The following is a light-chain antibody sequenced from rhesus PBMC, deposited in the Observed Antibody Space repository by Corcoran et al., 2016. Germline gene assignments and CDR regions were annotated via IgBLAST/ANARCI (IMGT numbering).Light chain of an antibody. CDR2: TAS. CDR1: QSINSW. Sequence: DIQMTQSPSSLSASVGDTVTITCRASQSINSWLAWYQQKPGKAPKLLINTASTLQGGVPSRFSGSGSCTDFTLTLSSLLSEDFATYFCQQYSSSPWTFGQGTKVEIK. CDR3: QQYSSSPWT. V-gene: IGKV1-22*01. J-gene: IGKJ1*01.